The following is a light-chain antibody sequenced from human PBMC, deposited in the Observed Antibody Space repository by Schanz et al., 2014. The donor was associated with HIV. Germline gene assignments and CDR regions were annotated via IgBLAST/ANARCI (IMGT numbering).Light chain of an antibody. Sequence: EIVLTQSPGTLSVSPGERATLSCRASQSVSNSYFAWYQQKPGQAPRLLIYGASSRATGIPDRFSGSGSGTDFTLTISSLEPEDFAVYYCQQRRNWPLTFGGGTKVEI. CDR2: GAS. J-gene: IGKJ4*01. CDR1: QSVSNSY. V-gene: IGKV3D-20*02. CDR3: QQRRNWPLT.